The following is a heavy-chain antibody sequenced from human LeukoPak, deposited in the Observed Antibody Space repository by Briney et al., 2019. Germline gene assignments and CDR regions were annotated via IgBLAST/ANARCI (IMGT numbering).Heavy chain of an antibody. CDR1: GSTFSSYW. J-gene: IGHJ4*02. Sequence: GGSLRLSCAASGSTFSSYWMSWVRQAPGKGLEWVANIKQDGSEKNYVDSVKGRFTISRDNAKNSLYLQMNSLRAEDTAVYYCANQQWLVQTGGFDNWGQGTLVTVSS. D-gene: IGHD6-19*01. CDR2: IKQDGSEK. V-gene: IGHV3-7*01. CDR3: ANQQWLVQTGGFDN.